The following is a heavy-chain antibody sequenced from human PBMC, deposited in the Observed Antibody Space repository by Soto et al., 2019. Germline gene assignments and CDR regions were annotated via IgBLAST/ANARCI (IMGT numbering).Heavy chain of an antibody. D-gene: IGHD3-16*01. CDR3: ASSKGELCTSGVDV. CDR2: IIPIFGTA. Sequence: SVKVSCKASGGTFSSYAISWVRQAPGQGLEWMGGIIPIFGTANYAQKFQGRVTITADESTSTAYMELSSLRSEDTAVYYCASSKGELCTSGVDVWGRGTTVTVSS. J-gene: IGHJ6*02. CDR1: GGTFSSYA. V-gene: IGHV1-69*13.